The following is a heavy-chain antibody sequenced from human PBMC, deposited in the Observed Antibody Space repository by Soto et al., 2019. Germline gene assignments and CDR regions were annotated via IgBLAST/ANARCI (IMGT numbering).Heavy chain of an antibody. CDR1: GGTFSSYT. CDR2: IIPILGIA. D-gene: IGHD4-17*01. V-gene: IGHV1-69*02. Sequence: ASVKVSCKASGGTFSSYTISWVRQAPGQGLEWMGRIIPILGIANYAQKFQGRVTITADKSTSTAYMELSSLRSEDTAVYYCASLTTVTTELDYYYYYMDVWGKGTTVTVSS. CDR3: ASLTTVTTELDYYYYYMDV. J-gene: IGHJ6*03.